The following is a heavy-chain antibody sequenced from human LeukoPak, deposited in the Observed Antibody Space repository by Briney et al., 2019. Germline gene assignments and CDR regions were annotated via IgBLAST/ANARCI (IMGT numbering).Heavy chain of an antibody. Sequence: MSSETLSLTCTVSGGSISSYDWSWIRQPAGKGLEWIGRIYTSGSTNYNPSLKSRVTMSVDTSKNQFSLKLSSVTAADTAVYYCARDVVVVAAANAFDIWGQGTMVTVSS. CDR3: ARDVVVVAAANAFDI. CDR1: GGSISSYD. V-gene: IGHV4-4*07. CDR2: IYTSGST. D-gene: IGHD2-15*01. J-gene: IGHJ3*02.